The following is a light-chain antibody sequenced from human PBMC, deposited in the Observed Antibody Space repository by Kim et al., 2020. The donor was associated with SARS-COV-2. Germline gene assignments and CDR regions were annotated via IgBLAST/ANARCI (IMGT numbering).Light chain of an antibody. CDR1: SLRSYY. J-gene: IGLJ3*02. Sequence: SSELTQDPAVSVALGQTVRITCQGDSLRSYYASWYQQKPGQAPVLVIYGKNNRPSGIPDRFSGSSSGNTASLTITGAQADDEADYYCNSRDSSGDLWVFGGGTKLTVL. CDR2: GKN. CDR3: NSRDSSGDLWV. V-gene: IGLV3-19*01.